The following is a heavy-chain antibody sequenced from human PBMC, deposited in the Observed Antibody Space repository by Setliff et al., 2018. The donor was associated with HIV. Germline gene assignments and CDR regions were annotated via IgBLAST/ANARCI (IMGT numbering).Heavy chain of an antibody. CDR3: AKSRVVRGVIIGTRLGYYMDV. Sequence: PGGSLRLSCAASGFTFSSYSMNWVRQAPGKGLEWVSSISSSSSYIYYADSVKGRFTISRDNAKNSLYLQMNSLRAEDTAVYYCAKSRVVRGVIIGTRLGYYMDVWGKGTTVTVSS. CDR1: GFTFSSYS. V-gene: IGHV3-21*04. J-gene: IGHJ6*03. D-gene: IGHD3-10*01. CDR2: ISSSSSYI.